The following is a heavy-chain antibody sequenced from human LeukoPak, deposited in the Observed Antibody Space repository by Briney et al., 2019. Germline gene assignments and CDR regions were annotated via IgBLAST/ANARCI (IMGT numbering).Heavy chain of an antibody. CDR1: GFTFDDYA. Sequence: GGSLRLSCAASGFTFDDYAMHWVRQAPGKGLEWVSLISWDGGSTYYADSVKGRFTISRDNSKNSLYLQMNSLRAEDTALYYCATLPGTTVTTRDYWGQGTLVTASS. CDR3: ATLPGTTVTTRDY. D-gene: IGHD4-17*01. V-gene: IGHV3-43D*03. J-gene: IGHJ4*02. CDR2: ISWDGGST.